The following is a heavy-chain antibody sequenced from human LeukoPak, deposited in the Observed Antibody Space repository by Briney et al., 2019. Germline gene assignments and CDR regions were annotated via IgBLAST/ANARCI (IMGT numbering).Heavy chain of an antibody. J-gene: IGHJ4*02. V-gene: IGHV4-38-2*02. CDR3: ARGVSTIIAAFDY. Sequence: PSETLSLTCTVSGYSIRSGHYWGWIRQPPEKGLEWIGSFSQGGITHYNPSLRSRATISVDTSKNRFSLNLGSVTAADTAMYYCARGVSTIIAAFDYWGQGNMVTVSS. D-gene: IGHD5/OR15-5a*01. CDR1: GYSIRSGHY. CDR2: FSQGGIT.